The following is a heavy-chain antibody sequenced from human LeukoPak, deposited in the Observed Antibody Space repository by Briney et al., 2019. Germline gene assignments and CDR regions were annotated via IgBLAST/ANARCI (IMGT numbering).Heavy chain of an antibody. CDR3: ARHDSWAGWFDP. J-gene: IGHJ5*02. D-gene: IGHD3-22*01. CDR2: IYSGGTT. Sequence: GGSLRLACAASAFTGSDNYMSWVRQAPGKGLEWVSVIYSGGTTYSADSVKGRFTISRDNSKNTLYLQMNSLRAEDTAVYYCARHDSWAGWFDPWGQGTLVTVSS. CDR1: AFTGSDNY. V-gene: IGHV3-53*01.